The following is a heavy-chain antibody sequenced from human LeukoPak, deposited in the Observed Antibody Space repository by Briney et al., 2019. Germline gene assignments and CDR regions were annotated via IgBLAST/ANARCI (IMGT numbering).Heavy chain of an antibody. D-gene: IGHD4-17*01. J-gene: IGHJ4*02. V-gene: IGHV3-7*01. CDR1: RFTFSNYW. CDR3: AGSYGD. CDR2: IKQDGSEK. Sequence: GGSLRLSCAASRFTFSNYWMTWVRQAPGKGLEWVANIKQDGSEKYYVDSVKGRFTISRDNAKNSLYLQMNSLRAEDTAVYYCAGSYGDWGQGTLVTVSS.